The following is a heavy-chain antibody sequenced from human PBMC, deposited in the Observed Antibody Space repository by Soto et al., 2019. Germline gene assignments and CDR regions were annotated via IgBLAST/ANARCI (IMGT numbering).Heavy chain of an antibody. CDR2: ISAYNGNT. CDR1: GYTFSNYG. Sequence: GASVKVSCKASGYTFSNYGISWVRQAPGQGLEWMGWISAYNGNTNYAQNFQGRVTMTTDTSTSTAYMELRSLRSDDTAVYYCARDQSDVLHLYYHYYGMDVWGQGTTVTVSS. D-gene: IGHD4-4*01. V-gene: IGHV1-18*04. J-gene: IGHJ6*02. CDR3: ARDQSDVLHLYYHYYGMDV.